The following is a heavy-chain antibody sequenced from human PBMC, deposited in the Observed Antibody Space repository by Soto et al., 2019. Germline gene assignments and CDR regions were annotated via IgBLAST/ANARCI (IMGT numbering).Heavy chain of an antibody. J-gene: IGHJ4*02. Sequence: QLQLQESGPGLVKPSETLSLTCSVSGDSINSDKYYWGWIRQPPGKGLESIGSIYFRGNTYYNPSLQTRVTISLDKSKSQFSLKLNSVTAADSAVYFCARLEGLATVSYYFDFWGQGALVTVSS. D-gene: IGHD3-9*01. CDR3: ARLEGLATVSYYFDF. CDR2: IYFRGNT. CDR1: GDSINSDKYY. V-gene: IGHV4-39*01.